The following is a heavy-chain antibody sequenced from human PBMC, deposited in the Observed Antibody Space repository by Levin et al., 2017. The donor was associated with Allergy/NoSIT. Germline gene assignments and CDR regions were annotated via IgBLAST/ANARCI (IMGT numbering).Heavy chain of an antibody. J-gene: IGHJ5*01. Sequence: GESLKISCAASGFTFSSYNMSWVRQAPGRGLEWVANIKQDGGEKNYMDSVRGRFIISRDNAKDSLYLQMNSLRTEDTAVYYCAKSSGWLVDSWGQGTLVTVSP. D-gene: IGHD6-19*01. CDR1: GFTFSSYN. V-gene: IGHV3-7*01. CDR3: AKSSGWLVDS. CDR2: IKQDGGEK.